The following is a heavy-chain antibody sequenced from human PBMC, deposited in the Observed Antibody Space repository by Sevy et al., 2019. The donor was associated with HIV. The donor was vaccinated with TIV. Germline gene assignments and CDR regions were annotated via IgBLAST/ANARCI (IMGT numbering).Heavy chain of an antibody. CDR1: GGSIGSFY. CDR3: ARGYSRSWYYFDY. V-gene: IGHV4-59*01. D-gene: IGHD6-13*01. J-gene: IGHJ4*02. CDR2: NFHSGST. Sequence: SETLSLTCTVSGGSIGSFYWSWIRQTPGKGLEWIGYNFHSGSTNYNPSLKTRVTISIDTSKNQFSLKLNSVTAADTAVYYCARGYSRSWYYFDYWGQGTLVSVSS.